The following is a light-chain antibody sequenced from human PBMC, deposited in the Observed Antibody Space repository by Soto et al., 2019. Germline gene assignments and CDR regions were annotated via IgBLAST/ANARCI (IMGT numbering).Light chain of an antibody. CDR3: SSFTRSNTWV. Sequence: QSALTQPASVSGSPGQSITISCTGDSSDVGAYHYVSWFQQRPGKAPQLMIYEVTNRPSGVSSRFSGSKSGNTASLTISGLQAEDEADYYCSSFTRSNTWVFGGGTKVTVL. J-gene: IGLJ3*02. CDR2: EVT. CDR1: SSDVGAYHY. V-gene: IGLV2-14*01.